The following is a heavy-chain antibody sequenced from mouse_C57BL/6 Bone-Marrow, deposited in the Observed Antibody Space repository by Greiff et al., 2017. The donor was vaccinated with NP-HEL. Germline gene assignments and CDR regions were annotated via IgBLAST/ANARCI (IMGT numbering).Heavy chain of an antibody. D-gene: IGHD1-1*01. Sequence: QVQLKQPGAELVMPGASVKLSCKASGYTFTSYWMHWVKQRPGQGLEWIGEIDPSDSYTNYNQKFKGKSTLTVDKSSSTAYMQLSSLTSEDSAVYYCARHYGSSYNFDYWGQGTTLTVSS. CDR3: ARHYGSSYNFDY. J-gene: IGHJ2*01. V-gene: IGHV1-69*01. CDR1: GYTFTSYW. CDR2: IDPSDSYT.